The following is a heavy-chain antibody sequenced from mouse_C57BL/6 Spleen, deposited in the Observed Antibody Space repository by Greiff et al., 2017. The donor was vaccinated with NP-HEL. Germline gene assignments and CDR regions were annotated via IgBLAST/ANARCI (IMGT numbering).Heavy chain of an antibody. CDR2: IYPGDGDT. J-gene: IGHJ1*03. CDR3: ARSSDGYYGYFDV. V-gene: IGHV1-80*01. D-gene: IGHD2-3*01. CDR1: GYAFSSYW. Sequence: VQLQQSGAELVKPGASVKISCKASGYAFSSYWMNWVKQRPGKGLEWIGQIYPGDGDTNYNGKFKGKATLTADKSSSTAYMQLSSLTSEDSAVYFCARSSDGYYGYFDVWGTGTTVTVSS.